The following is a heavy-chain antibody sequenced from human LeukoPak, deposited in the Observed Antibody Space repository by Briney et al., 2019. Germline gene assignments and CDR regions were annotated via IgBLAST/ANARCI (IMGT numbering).Heavy chain of an antibody. CDR2: IFVVGVTT. J-gene: IGHJ4*02. V-gene: IGHV3-23*01. Sequence: GGSLRVSCAAPGFTFTDYAMGWVPQTLGRGRERASPIFVVGVTTYYADSVRGRFTISRDNSKNTLSLQMSSLRAEDTAVYYCAKARTPYNSGFDYWGQGTLVAVSS. CDR3: AKARTPYNSGFDY. CDR1: GFTFTDYA. D-gene: IGHD6-19*01.